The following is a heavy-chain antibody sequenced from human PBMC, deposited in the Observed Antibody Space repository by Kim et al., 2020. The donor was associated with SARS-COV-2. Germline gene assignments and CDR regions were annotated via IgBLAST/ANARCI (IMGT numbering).Heavy chain of an antibody. CDR2: ISESGGRT. V-gene: IGHV3-23*01. CDR3: SASDY. J-gene: IGHJ4*02. Sequence: ISESGGRTHYADSVKRRFTISRDNSKNTLYLQWNSLRAEDTAVYYCSASDYWGQGTLVTVSS.